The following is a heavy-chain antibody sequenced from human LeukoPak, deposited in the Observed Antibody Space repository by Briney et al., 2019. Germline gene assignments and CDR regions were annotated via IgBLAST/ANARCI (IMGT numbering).Heavy chain of an antibody. CDR3: ASKWELLFSPDAFDI. CDR1: GASISSRSYY. CDR2: IYYSGST. J-gene: IGHJ3*02. D-gene: IGHD1-26*01. Sequence: KPSETLSLTCTVSGASISSRSYYWGWIRQPPGKGLEWIGSIYYSGSTYYNPSLKSRVTISVDTSKNQFSLKLSSVTAADTAVYYCASKWELLFSPDAFDIWGQGTMVTVSS. V-gene: IGHV4-39*01.